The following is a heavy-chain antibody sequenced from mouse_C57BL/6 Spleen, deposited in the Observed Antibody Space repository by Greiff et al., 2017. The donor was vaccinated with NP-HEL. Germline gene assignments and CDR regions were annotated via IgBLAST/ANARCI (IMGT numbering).Heavy chain of an antibody. CDR2: IYPRSGNT. Sequence: QVQLQQSGAELARPGASVKLSCKASGYTFTSYGISWVKQRTGQGLEWIGEIYPRSGNTYYNEKFKGKATLTADKSSSTAYMELRSLTSEDSAVYFCARAEFITTVVAHYFDYWGQGTTLTVSS. D-gene: IGHD1-1*01. CDR3: ARAEFITTVVAHYFDY. V-gene: IGHV1-81*01. CDR1: GYTFTSYG. J-gene: IGHJ2*01.